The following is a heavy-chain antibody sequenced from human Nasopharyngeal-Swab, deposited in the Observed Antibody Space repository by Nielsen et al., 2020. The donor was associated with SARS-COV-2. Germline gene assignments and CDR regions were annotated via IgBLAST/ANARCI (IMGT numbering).Heavy chain of an antibody. J-gene: IGHJ4*02. CDR3: ARADWSDPTTFDY. CDR2: ISYDGSNK. V-gene: IGHV3-30-3*01. CDR1: GFTFSSHW. D-gene: IGHD1-1*01. Sequence: GGSLRLSCAASGFTFSSHWMHWVRQAPGKGLEWVAVISYDGSNKYYADSVKGRFTISRDNSKNTLYLQMNSLRAEDTAVYYCARADWSDPTTFDYWGQGTLVTVSS.